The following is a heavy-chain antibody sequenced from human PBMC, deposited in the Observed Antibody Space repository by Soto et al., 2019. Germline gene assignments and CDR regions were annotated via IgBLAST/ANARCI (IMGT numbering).Heavy chain of an antibody. CDR2: ISDSGGST. CDR1: GLTFKSYA. V-gene: IGHV3-23*01. Sequence: LRLSCAVSGLTFKSYAMSWVRQAPGKGLEWVSTISDSGGSTSYADSVKGRLTISRDNSMNTLYLQMDSLRVEDTAVYYCVKRDLAYWGQGTLVTVSS. CDR3: VKRDLAY. J-gene: IGHJ4*02.